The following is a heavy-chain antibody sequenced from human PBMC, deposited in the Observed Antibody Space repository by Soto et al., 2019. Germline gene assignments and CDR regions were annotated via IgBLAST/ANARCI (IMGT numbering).Heavy chain of an antibody. J-gene: IGHJ4*02. D-gene: IGHD6-13*01. CDR2: IYYSGST. V-gene: IGHV4-31*03. CDR1: GGSISSGGYY. CDR3: ARGWQQLVPLDY. Sequence: QVQLQESGPGLVKPSQTLSLTCTVSGGSISSGGYYWSWIRQHPGKGLEWIGYIYYSGSTYYNPSHKRRLTISVDTSKNQFSLKLSSVTAADTAVYYCARGWQQLVPLDYWGQGTLVTVSS.